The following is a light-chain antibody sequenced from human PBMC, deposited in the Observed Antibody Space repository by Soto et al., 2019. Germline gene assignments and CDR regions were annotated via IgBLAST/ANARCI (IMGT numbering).Light chain of an antibody. CDR2: EVS. CDR3: SSYTGSRPLA. CDR1: SSDVGDYNY. Sequence: QAVLAQPASVSWSPGQSITIACTGTSSDVGDYNYVSWYQQHPGKAPKLMIYEVSNRPSGVPNRFSGSKFGNTASLTISGLQAEEEADYYCSSYTGSRPLAFGGGT. V-gene: IGLV2-14*01. J-gene: IGLJ3*02.